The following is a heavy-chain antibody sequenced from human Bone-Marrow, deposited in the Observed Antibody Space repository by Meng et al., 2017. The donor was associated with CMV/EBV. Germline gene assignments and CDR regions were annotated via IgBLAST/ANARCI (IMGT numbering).Heavy chain of an antibody. D-gene: IGHD3-3*01. J-gene: IGHJ6*02. CDR1: GYTLTSYD. V-gene: IGHV1-8*01. Sequence: ASVKVSCKDSGYTLTSYDINWVRQATGQGLEWMGWMNPTRGNTGYAQKFQGRVTMTRNTSISTAYMELSSLRSEDTVVYYCARVARPTLFYDFWSGYYGGGYYYGMDVWGQGTTVTVSS. CDR3: ARVARPTLFYDFWSGYYGGGYYYGMDV. CDR2: MNPTRGNT.